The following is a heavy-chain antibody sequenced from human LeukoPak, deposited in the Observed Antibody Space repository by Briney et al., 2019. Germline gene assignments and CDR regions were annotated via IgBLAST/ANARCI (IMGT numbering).Heavy chain of an antibody. J-gene: IGHJ4*02. CDR2: INHSGST. D-gene: IGHD5-24*01. Sequence: PSETLSLTCAVYGGSFSGYYWSWIRQPPGKGLEWIGEINHSGSTNYNPSLKSRVTISVDTSKNQFSLKLSSVTAADTAVYYCARRWLHPKGFDYWGQGTLVTVSS. V-gene: IGHV4-34*01. CDR3: ARRWLHPKGFDY. CDR1: GGSFSGYY.